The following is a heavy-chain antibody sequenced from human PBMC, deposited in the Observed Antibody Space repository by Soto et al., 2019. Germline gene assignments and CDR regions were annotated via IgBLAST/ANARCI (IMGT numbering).Heavy chain of an antibody. D-gene: IGHD3-16*02. CDR1: ADSFTGDY. CDR2: INHNGGIT. CDR3: ARSSAGVFGIIIEGSNWLAP. Sequence: LVKVSWKAAADSFTGDYVDWWRQAPGHGLEGMGIINHNGGITRFAQTFQGRITMTRDTSTSTVYMELRSLRSEDTAIYYCARSSAGVFGIIIEGSNWLAPWAQGSLVTVSS. V-gene: IGHV1-46*01. J-gene: IGHJ5*02.